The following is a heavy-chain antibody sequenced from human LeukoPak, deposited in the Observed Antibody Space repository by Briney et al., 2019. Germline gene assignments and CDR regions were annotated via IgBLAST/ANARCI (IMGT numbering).Heavy chain of an antibody. CDR3: ARGAARRAFDI. CDR2: IYHSGST. J-gene: IGHJ3*02. CDR1: GGSISSYY. Sequence: SETLSLTCTVSGGSISSYYWSWIRQPPGKGLEWIGYIYHSGSTYYNPSLKSRVTISVDRSKNQFSLKLSSVTAADTAVYYCARGAARRAFDIWGQGTMVTVSS. V-gene: IGHV4-59*12. D-gene: IGHD6-6*01.